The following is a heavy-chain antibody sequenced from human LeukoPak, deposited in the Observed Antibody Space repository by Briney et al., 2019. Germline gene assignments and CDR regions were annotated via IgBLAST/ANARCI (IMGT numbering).Heavy chain of an antibody. V-gene: IGHV4-39*01. J-gene: IGHJ4*02. D-gene: IGHD6-19*01. CDR3: ARHAFSGAYLDY. CDR2: ISYSGST. Sequence: PSETLSLTCTVSGDSISSSSYYWAWIRQPPGKGLEWIGSISYSGSTFYNPSLRSRVDIYVDKSKNQFSLKLSSVTAADTAVFYCARHAFSGAYLDYWGQGTLVTVSS. CDR1: GDSISSSSYY.